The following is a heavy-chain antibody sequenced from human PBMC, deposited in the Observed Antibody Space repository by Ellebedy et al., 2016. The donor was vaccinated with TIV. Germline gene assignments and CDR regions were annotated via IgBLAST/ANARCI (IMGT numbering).Heavy chain of an antibody. V-gene: IGHV4-39*07. CDR3: ARDRSGGGGSGHYYYGMDV. D-gene: IGHD2-15*01. J-gene: IGHJ6*02. Sequence: SETLSLXCTVSGGSISRSSYYWGWIHQPPGKGLEWIASIYYSGSTYYNPSLKSRVNISVDTSKNQFSLKLSTVTAADTAVYYCARDRSGGGGSGHYYYGMDVWGQGTTVTVSS. CDR2: IYYSGST. CDR1: GGSISRSSYY.